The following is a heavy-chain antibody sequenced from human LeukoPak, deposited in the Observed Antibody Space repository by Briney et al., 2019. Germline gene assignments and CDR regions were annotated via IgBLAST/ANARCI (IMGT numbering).Heavy chain of an antibody. J-gene: IGHJ4*02. CDR1: VGSVSSSIYY. D-gene: IGHD3-9*01. Sequence: PSETLCLTCTVSVGSVSSSIYYGGWISQPPGKGMGWIGSIYYSGTTSYNPPLKNRVTISVATSKHQFSLKLTSVTAADTAVYYCASRNDILTGYVFDFWGQGTLVTVSS. CDR3: ASRNDILTGYVFDF. V-gene: IGHV4-39*01. CDR2: IYYSGTT.